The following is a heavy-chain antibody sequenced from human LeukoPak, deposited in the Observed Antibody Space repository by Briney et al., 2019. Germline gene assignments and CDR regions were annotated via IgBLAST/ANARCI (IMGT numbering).Heavy chain of an antibody. Sequence: SETLSLTCAVYGGSFSGYYWSWIRQPPGKGLEWIGEINHSGSTNYNPSLKSRVTTSVDTSKNQFSLKLSSVTAADTAVYYCARVIKPAAKNWFDPWGQGTLVTVSS. J-gene: IGHJ5*02. CDR3: ARVIKPAAKNWFDP. CDR1: GGSFSGYY. D-gene: IGHD2-2*01. V-gene: IGHV4-34*01. CDR2: INHSGST.